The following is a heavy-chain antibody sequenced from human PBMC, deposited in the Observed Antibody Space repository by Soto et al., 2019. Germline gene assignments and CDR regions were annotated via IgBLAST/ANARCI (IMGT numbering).Heavy chain of an antibody. J-gene: IGHJ6*03. V-gene: IGHV3-23*01. CDR3: ARSGTPGYYYYHFMDV. CDR1: GFTFSSYA. CDR2: VSGSTLST. D-gene: IGHD3-10*01. Sequence: EVQLLESGGHLVQPGESLRLSCAASGFTFSSYAMSWVRQAPGKGLEWVSTVSGSTLSTYHADSVKGRFTISRDNSMNTLYLQMISLRADDTAVYYCARSGTPGYYYYHFMDVWGKGTTVTVSS.